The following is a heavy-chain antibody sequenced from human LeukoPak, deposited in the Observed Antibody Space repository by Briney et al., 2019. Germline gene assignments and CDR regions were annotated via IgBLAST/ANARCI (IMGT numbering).Heavy chain of an antibody. V-gene: IGHV3-21*01. J-gene: IGHJ3*02. CDR1: GFTFSSYS. CDR2: ISSSSSYI. Sequence: KPGGSLRLPCAASGFTFSSYSMNWVRQAPGKGLEWVSSISSSSSYIYYADSVKGRFTISRDNAKNSLYLQMNSLRAEDTAVYYCASNSGSYGLDAFDIWGQGTMVTVPS. CDR3: ASNSGSYGLDAFDI. D-gene: IGHD1-26*01.